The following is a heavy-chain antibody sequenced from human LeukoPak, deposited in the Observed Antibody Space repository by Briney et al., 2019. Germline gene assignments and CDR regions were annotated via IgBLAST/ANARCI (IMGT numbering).Heavy chain of an antibody. Sequence: PGGSLRLSCAASGFTFDDYGMSWVRQAPGKGLEWVSGINWNGGSTGYADSVKGRFTISRDNAKNSLYLQMNSLRAEDTALYYCARGAYSSSWYDYMDVWGKGTTVTVSS. CDR2: INWNGGST. CDR3: ARGAYSSSWYDYMDV. J-gene: IGHJ6*03. V-gene: IGHV3-20*04. CDR1: GFTFDDYG. D-gene: IGHD6-13*01.